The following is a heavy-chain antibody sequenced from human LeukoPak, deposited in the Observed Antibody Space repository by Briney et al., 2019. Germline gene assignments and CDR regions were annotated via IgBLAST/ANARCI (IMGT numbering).Heavy chain of an antibody. J-gene: IGHJ4*02. CDR1: GFTFSSYA. CDR2: ISGSGGST. Sequence: PGGSLRLSCAASGFTFSSYAMSWVRQAPGKGLEWVSAISGSGGSTYYADSVKGRFTISRDNSKNTLYLQMNSLRAEDTAVYYCAKDPRYGDYPYYFDYWGQGTLVTVSS. CDR3: AKDPRYGDYPYYFDY. D-gene: IGHD4-17*01. V-gene: IGHV3-23*01.